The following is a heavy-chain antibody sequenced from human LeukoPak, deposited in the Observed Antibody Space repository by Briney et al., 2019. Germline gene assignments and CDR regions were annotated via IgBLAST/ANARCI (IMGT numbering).Heavy chain of an antibody. CDR2: IIPIFGTA. D-gene: IGHD5-12*01. J-gene: IGHJ4*02. Sequence: ASVKVSCKASGGTFSSYAISWVRQAPGQGLEWMGGIIPIFGTANYAQKFQGRVTITTDESTSTAYMELSSLRSEDTAVYYCAWSYSGRPRYYFDCWGQGTLVTVSS. V-gene: IGHV1-69*05. CDR3: AWSYSGRPRYYFDC. CDR1: GGTFSSYA.